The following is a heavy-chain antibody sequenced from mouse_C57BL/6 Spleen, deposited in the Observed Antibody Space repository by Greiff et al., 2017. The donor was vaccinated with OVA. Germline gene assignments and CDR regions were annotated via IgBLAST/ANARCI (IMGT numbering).Heavy chain of an antibody. CDR2: INPNNGGT. V-gene: IGHV1-18*01. Sequence: EVQLQQSGPELVKPGASVKIPCKASGYTFTDYNMDWVKPSHGKSLEWIGDINPNNGGTISNHKFKRKATLTVDKSSSTAYMEFCRLTSEYTAVEYGARGGANWDRYFDDGGTGTTVTVSS. CDR1: GYTFTDYN. CDR3: ARGGANWDRYFDD. J-gene: IGHJ1*03. D-gene: IGHD4-1*01.